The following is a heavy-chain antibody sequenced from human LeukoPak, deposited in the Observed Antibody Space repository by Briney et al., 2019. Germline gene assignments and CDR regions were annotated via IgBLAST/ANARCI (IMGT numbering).Heavy chain of an antibody. V-gene: IGHV4-39*01. CDR2: IYYSGST. D-gene: IGHD4-17*01. CDR1: GCSISSSSYY. J-gene: IGHJ4*02. CDR3: ARHMSGDYEFDY. Sequence: SETLSLTCTVSGCSISSSSYYWGWIRQPPGKGLEWIGSIYYSGSTYYNPSLKSRVTISVDRSKNQFSLKLSSVTAADTAVYYCARHMSGDYEFDYWGQGTLVTVSS.